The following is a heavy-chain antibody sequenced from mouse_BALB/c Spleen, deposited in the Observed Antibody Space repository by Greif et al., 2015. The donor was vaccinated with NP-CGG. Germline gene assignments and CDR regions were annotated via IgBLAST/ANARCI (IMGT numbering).Heavy chain of an antibody. Sequence: VQLQQSGAELVKPGAPVKLSCTASGFNIKDTYMHWVKQRPEQGLEWIGRIDPADGNSKYDPKFQGKTTITADTSSNIAYLQLSSLTSEDTAVYYCAPYYYGTSVFAYWGQGTLVTVSA. V-gene: IGHV14-3*02. J-gene: IGHJ3*01. CDR2: IDPADGNS. D-gene: IGHD1-1*01. CDR1: GFNIKDTY. CDR3: APYYYGTSVFAY.